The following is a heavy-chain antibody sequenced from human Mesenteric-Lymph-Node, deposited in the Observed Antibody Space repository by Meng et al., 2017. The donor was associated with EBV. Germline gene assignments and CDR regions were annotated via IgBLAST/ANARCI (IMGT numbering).Heavy chain of an antibody. J-gene: IGHJ4*01. V-gene: IGHV4-39*01. CDR2: IYYDGST. CDR3: ARRSGSYSPIDY. Sequence: RQEAVHRLVNPSRTLSRMCEVACDFIKNSTSYRQWIRQPPGNGWEWIGTIYYDGSTPHSPSLKSRVIISVATSENQFSLRLNSVTAADTAVYYCARRSGSYSPIDYWGQGTLVTVSS. CDR1: CDFIKNSTSY. D-gene: IGHD1-26*01.